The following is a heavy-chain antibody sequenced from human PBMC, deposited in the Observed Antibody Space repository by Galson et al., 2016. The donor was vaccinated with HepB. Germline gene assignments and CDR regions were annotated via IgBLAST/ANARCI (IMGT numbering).Heavy chain of an antibody. J-gene: IGHJ4*02. CDR2: IWSDESKL. Sequence: SLRLSCAASGFTFSGYGMHWVRQAPGKGLQWAALIWSDESKLYYVDSVKGRFTISRDNSNNMVYLQMSSLRGEDTAVYYCARRSDSTFDLWGQGTLVTVSS. V-gene: IGHV3-33*01. CDR1: GFTFSGYG. D-gene: IGHD4-11*01. CDR3: ARRSDSTFDL.